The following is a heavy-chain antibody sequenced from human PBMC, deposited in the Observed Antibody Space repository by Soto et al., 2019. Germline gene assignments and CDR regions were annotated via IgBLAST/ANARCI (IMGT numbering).Heavy chain of an antibody. J-gene: IGHJ4*02. D-gene: IGHD2-21*01. CDR2: ISSSSSDI. CDR1: GFSFNRYY. Sequence: GGSLRLSCAASGFSFNRYYMNWVRQAPGKGLEWVSFISSSSSDIYYADSAKGRFTISRDNAKNSLFLRMNSLRVEDTAVYYCARDPFSENSDSLGLWGQGPLVTVSS. V-gene: IGHV3-21*01. CDR3: ARDPFSENSDSLGL.